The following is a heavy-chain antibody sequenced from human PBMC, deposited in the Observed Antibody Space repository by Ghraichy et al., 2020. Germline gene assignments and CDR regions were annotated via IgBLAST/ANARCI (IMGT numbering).Heavy chain of an antibody. D-gene: IGHD6-13*01. CDR1: GYTFTGYY. CDR3: ARDPEPIAAAGMVGGDY. J-gene: IGHJ4*02. CDR2: INPNSGGT. V-gene: IGHV1-2*02. Sequence: ASVKVSCKASGYTFTGYYMHWVRQAPGQGLEWMGWINPNSGGTNYAQKFQGRVTMTRDTSISTAYMELSRLRSDDTAVYYCARDPEPIAAAGMVGGDYWGQGTLVTVSS.